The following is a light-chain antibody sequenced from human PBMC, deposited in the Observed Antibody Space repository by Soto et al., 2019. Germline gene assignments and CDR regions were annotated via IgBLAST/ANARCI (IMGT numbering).Light chain of an antibody. CDR1: SSNIGAGYD. CDR3: QSYDSSLSGYV. Sequence: QSVLTQPPSVSGAPGQRVTISRTGSSSNIGAGYDVHWYQQLPGTAPKLLIYNNNNRPSGVPDRFSGSKSGTSASLAITGLQAEDEADYYCQSYDSSLSGYVFGTGTKLTVL. CDR2: NNN. V-gene: IGLV1-40*01. J-gene: IGLJ1*01.